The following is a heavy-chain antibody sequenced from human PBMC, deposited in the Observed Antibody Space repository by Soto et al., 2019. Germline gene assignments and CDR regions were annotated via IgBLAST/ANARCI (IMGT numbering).Heavy chain of an antibody. Sequence: EVQLVESGGGLVQPGGSLRLSCAASGFTVSTKYMSWVRKAPGKGLEWVSVIYSGGSTFYADSVRGRFTISRDNSKNTVNLQMNSLRAEDTDVYYCARDPWAADYWGQGTLVTVSS. J-gene: IGHJ4*02. CDR2: IYSGGST. CDR1: GFTVSTKY. CDR3: ARDPWAADY. D-gene: IGHD3-16*01. V-gene: IGHV3-66*01.